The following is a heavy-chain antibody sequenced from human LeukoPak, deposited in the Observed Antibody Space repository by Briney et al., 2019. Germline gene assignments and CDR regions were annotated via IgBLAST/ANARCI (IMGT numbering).Heavy chain of an antibody. J-gene: IGHJ6*03. D-gene: IGHD3-3*01. CDR3: AARRGYYHYMDV. Sequence: GGSLRLSCAASGFTFSNYAMNWVRQAPGKGLEWVSSISNTGSNTYYADSVKGRFTISRDNSKNTLSLQMNSLTAEDTAVYYCAARRGYYHYMDVWGKGTTVTVSS. CDR2: ISNTGSNT. V-gene: IGHV3-23*01. CDR1: GFTFSNYA.